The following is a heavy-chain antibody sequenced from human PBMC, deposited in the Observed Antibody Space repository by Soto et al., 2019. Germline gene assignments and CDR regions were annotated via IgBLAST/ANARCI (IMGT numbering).Heavy chain of an antibody. CDR1: GGSISYNIYY. CDR3: ARLVVVAPVANA. Sequence: SETLSLTCSVSGGSISYNIYYWGGIGQPPGKGLEWVGGIFYTGTTYYSPSLKDRVTISVDTSKNSFSLNLTSVTAADTAVYFCARLVVVAPVANAWGQGALVTVSS. J-gene: IGHJ5*02. V-gene: IGHV4-39*02. D-gene: IGHD2-2*01. CDR2: IFYTGTT.